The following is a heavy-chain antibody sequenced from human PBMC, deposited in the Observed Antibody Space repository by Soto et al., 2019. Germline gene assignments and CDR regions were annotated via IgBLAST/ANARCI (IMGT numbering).Heavy chain of an antibody. Sequence: EVQLVESGGGLVQPGGSLRLSCAASGFTFSSYSMNWVRQAPGEGLEWVSYISSSSSTIYYADSVKGRFTISRDNSKNSLYLQINSLRDEDTAVYYCARRVPGYISRGFDYWGQGTLVTVSS. J-gene: IGHJ4*02. CDR3: ARRVPGYISRGFDY. D-gene: IGHD6-13*01. V-gene: IGHV3-48*02. CDR1: GFTFSSYS. CDR2: ISSSSSTI.